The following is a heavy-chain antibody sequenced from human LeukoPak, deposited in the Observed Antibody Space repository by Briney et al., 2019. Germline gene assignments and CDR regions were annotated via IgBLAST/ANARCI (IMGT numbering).Heavy chain of an antibody. CDR3: ARVSYGMDV. CDR1: GFTLSTYA. J-gene: IGHJ6*02. V-gene: IGHV4-59*08. Sequence: PGGSLRLSCAASGFTLSTYAMCWIRQPPGKGLEWIGYIYYSGSTNYNPSLKSRVTISVDTSKNQFSLKLSSVTAADTAVYYCARVSYGMDVWGQGTTVTVSS. CDR2: IYYSGST.